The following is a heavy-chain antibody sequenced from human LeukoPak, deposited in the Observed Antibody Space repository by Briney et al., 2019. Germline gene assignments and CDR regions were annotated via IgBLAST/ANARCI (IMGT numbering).Heavy chain of an antibody. CDR2: IKSKTDGGTT. CDR3: ARARVSLSGYSSSWYFDY. V-gene: IGHV3-15*01. CDR1: GFTFSNAW. D-gene: IGHD6-13*01. Sequence: GGSLRLSCAASGFTFSNAWMSWVRQAPGKGLEWVGRIKSKTDGGTTDYAAPVKGRFTISRDDSKNTLYLQMNSLRAEDTAVYYCARARVSLSGYSSSWYFDYWGQGTLVTVSS. J-gene: IGHJ4*02.